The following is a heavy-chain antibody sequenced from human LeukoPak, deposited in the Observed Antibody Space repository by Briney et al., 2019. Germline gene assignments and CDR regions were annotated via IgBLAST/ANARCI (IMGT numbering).Heavy chain of an antibody. CDR1: GFTFSGYA. Sequence: PGGSLRLSCAASGFTFSGYAMSWVRQAPGKGLKWASTISGSGGSTYYADSVKGRFTISRDNSKNTLYLQMNSLRAEDTAVYYCAKDAYCGGDCYPAEYFQHWGQGTLVTVSS. V-gene: IGHV3-23*01. J-gene: IGHJ1*01. CDR3: AKDAYCGGDCYPAEYFQH. CDR2: ISGSGGST. D-gene: IGHD2-21*02.